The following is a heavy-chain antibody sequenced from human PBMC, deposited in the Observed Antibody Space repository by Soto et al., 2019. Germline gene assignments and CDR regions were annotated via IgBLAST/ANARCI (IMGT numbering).Heavy chain of an antibody. D-gene: IGHD3-10*01. Sequence: PGGSLRLSCAASGFTFSSYGMHWVRQAPGKGLEWVAVIWYDGSNKYYADSVKGRFTISRDNSKNTLYLQVNSLRAEDTAVYYCARITMVRSPHGGMDVWGQGTTVTVSS. CDR2: IWYDGSNK. V-gene: IGHV3-33*01. CDR1: GFTFSSYG. J-gene: IGHJ6*01. CDR3: ARITMVRSPHGGMDV.